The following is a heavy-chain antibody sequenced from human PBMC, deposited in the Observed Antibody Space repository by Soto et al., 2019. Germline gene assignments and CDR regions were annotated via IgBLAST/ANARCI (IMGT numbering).Heavy chain of an antibody. D-gene: IGHD6-6*01. J-gene: IGHJ4*02. CDR3: ANFGVLYRSSSGLVVY. V-gene: IGHV3-64*04. CDR1: GFTFSSYA. CDR2: ISSNGGST. Sequence: PWGSLRLSCSASGFTFSSYAMHWVRQAPGKGLEYVSAISSNGGSTYYADSVKGRFTISRDNSKNTLYLQMNSLRAEDTAVYYCANFGVLYRSSSGLVVYWGQGTLVTVSS.